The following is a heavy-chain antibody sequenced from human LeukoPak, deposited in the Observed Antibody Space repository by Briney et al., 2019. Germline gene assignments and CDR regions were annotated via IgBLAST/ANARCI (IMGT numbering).Heavy chain of an antibody. CDR1: GGSISSYY. CDR3: ARSSSAYFDY. J-gene: IGHJ4*02. CDR2: IYYSGST. V-gene: IGHV4-59*01. Sequence: SETLSLTCTVSGGSISSYYWSWIRQPPGKGLEWIGYIYYSGSTNYNPSLKSRVTISVDTSKNQFSLKLSSVTATDTAVYYCARSSSAYFDYWGQGTLVTVSS.